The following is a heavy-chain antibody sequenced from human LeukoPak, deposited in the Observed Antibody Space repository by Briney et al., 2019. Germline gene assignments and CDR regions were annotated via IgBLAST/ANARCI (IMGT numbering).Heavy chain of an antibody. J-gene: IGHJ5*02. CDR1: GYTFTSYY. Sequence: ASVKVSCKASGYTFTSYYMHWVRQAPRQGLEWMGIINPSGGSTSYAQKFQGRVTMTRDMSTSTVYMELSSLRSEDTAVYYCARARSGLGSWFDPWGQGTLVTVSS. CDR2: INPSGGST. V-gene: IGHV1-46*01. CDR3: ARARSGLGSWFDP. D-gene: IGHD3-10*01.